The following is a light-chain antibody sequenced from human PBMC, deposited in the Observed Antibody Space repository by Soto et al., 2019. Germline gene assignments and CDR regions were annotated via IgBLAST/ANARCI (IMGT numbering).Light chain of an antibody. Sequence: DTQMTQSPSSLSASVGDRVTITCQASQDINNYLKWYQQKPEKAPKLLIYDASNMETGVPSRFSGSGSGTDFTLTISSLQPEDIATYYCQQYDNLPITFGQGTRLEIK. CDR3: QQYDNLPIT. J-gene: IGKJ5*01. V-gene: IGKV1-33*01. CDR2: DAS. CDR1: QDINNY.